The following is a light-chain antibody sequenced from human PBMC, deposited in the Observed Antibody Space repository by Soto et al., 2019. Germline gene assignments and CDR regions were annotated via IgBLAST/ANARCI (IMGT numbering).Light chain of an antibody. CDR1: RNIRTN. V-gene: IGKV3-15*01. CDR2: GAS. J-gene: IGKJ4*01. CDR3: QQYNNWLLT. Sequence: IVMTQSPATLSVSPGERATFSCRASRNIRTNLAWYQQKPGQVPRLLIYGASTRATGVPARFSGSGSGTEFILTISSLQSEDFAIYYCQQYNNWLLTFGGGTKVDIK.